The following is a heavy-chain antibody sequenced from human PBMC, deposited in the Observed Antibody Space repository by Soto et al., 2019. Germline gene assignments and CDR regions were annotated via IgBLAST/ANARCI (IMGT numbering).Heavy chain of an antibody. CDR1: GFTFSSDG. CDR2: ISYDGSNK. D-gene: IGHD2-15*01. J-gene: IGHJ4*02. CDR3: AKLVVVAATQSDY. V-gene: IGHV3-30*18. Sequence: GGSLRLSCAASGFTFSSDGMHWVRQAPGKGLEWVAVISYDGSNKYYADSVKGRFTISRDNSKNTLYLQMNSLRAEDTAVYYCAKLVVVAATQSDYWGQGTLVTVSS.